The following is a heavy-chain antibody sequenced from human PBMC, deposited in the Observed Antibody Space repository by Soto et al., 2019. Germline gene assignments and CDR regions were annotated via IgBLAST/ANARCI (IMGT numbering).Heavy chain of an antibody. V-gene: IGHV4-39*01. CDR1: GGSVSSTSYS. J-gene: IGHJ6*02. D-gene: IGHD2-21*01. CDR3: ARHVAKNHYYYYYGLDV. Sequence: QLQLQDSGPGLVKPSETLSLTCTVSGGSVSSTSYSWGWIRQPPGKGLDWIGIIYYSGSTYYNPSLKSRVTISVDTSKNQFSLRLSSVTAADTAVYYCARHVAKNHYYYYYGLDVWGQGTTVTVSS. CDR2: IYYSGST.